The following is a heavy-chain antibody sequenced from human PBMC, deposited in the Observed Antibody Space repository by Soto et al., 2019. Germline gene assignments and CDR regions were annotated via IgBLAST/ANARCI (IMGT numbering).Heavy chain of an antibody. CDR1: GGTFSSYA. V-gene: IGHV1-69*13. J-gene: IGHJ4*02. CDR3: AIIPRGPSRYYYDSSS. CDR2: IIPIFGTA. D-gene: IGHD3-22*01. Sequence: SVKVSCKASGGTFSSYAISWVRQAPGQGLEWMGGIIPIFGTANYAQKFQGRVTITADESTSTAYMELSSLRSEDTAVYYCAIIPRGPSRYYYDSSSWGQGTLVTVSS.